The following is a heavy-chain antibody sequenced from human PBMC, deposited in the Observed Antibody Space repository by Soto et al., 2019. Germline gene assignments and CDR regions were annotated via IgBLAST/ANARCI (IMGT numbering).Heavy chain of an antibody. Sequence: SETLSLTCTVSGGSISSSSYYWGWIRQPPGKGLEWIGSIYYSGSTYYNPSLKSRVTISVDTSKNQFSLKLSSVTAADTAVYYCARYGDYGLSFDYWGQGTLVTVSS. CDR2: IYYSGST. J-gene: IGHJ4*02. CDR1: GGSISSSSYY. V-gene: IGHV4-39*07. CDR3: ARYGDYGLSFDY. D-gene: IGHD4-17*01.